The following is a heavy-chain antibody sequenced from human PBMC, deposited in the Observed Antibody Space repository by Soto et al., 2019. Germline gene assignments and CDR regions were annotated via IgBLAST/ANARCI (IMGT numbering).Heavy chain of an antibody. J-gene: IGHJ6*03. V-gene: IGHV3-23*01. CDR3: AKGSPYRIYYYYYYMDV. D-gene: IGHD2-15*01. CDR1: GFTFSSYA. Sequence: GGSLRLSCAASGFTFSSYAMSWVRQAPGKGLEWVSAISGSGGSTYYADSVKGRFTISRDNSKNTLYLQMNSLRAEDTAVYYCAKGSPYRIYYYYYYMDVWGKGTTVTVSS. CDR2: ISGSGGST.